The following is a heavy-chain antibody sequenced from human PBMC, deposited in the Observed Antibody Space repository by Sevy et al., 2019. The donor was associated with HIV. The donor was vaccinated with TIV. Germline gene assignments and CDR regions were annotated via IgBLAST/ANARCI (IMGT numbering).Heavy chain of an antibody. CDR1: GFTFSNYG. Sequence: GGSLRLSCAASGFTFSNYGMHWVRQAPGKGLEWVAVIWYDGGNKYYADSVKGRFTISRDNSKNTLYLQINSLRAEDTAGYYCARDPVLKVTTYYYYYMDVWGKGTTVTVSS. V-gene: IGHV3-33*01. CDR3: ARDPVLKVTTYYYYYMDV. J-gene: IGHJ6*03. CDR2: IWYDGGNK. D-gene: IGHD4-4*01.